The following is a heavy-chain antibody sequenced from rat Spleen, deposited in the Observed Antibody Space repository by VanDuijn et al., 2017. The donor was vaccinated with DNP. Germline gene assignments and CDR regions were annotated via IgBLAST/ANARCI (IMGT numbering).Heavy chain of an antibody. Sequence: EVLLVESDGGLVQPGRSLKLSCAASGFTFSDYNMAWVRQAPKKGLEWVATISYDGSNTYYRDSVKGRFTISRANAKSTLYLQMDSLRSEDTATYYCAREGDYGGYSAKFDYWGQGVMVTVSS. CDR3: AREGDYGGYSAKFDY. V-gene: IGHV5-7*01. CDR1: GFTFSDYN. J-gene: IGHJ2*01. CDR2: ISYDGSNT. D-gene: IGHD1-11*01.